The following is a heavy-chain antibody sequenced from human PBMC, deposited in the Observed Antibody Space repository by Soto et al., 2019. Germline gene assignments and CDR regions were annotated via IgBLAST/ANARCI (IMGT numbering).Heavy chain of an antibody. CDR2: ISSTTNYI. Sequence: PGGSLRLSCAASGFTFSSYSMNWVRQAPGKGLEWVSSISSTTNYIYYGDSMKGRFTISRDNAKNSLYLEMNSLRAEDTAVYYCARESEDLTSNFDYWGQGTPVTVSS. J-gene: IGHJ4*02. CDR1: GFTFSSYS. V-gene: IGHV3-21*06. CDR3: ARESEDLTSNFDY.